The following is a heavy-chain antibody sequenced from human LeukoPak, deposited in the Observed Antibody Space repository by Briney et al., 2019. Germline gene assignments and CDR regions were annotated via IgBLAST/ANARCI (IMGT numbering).Heavy chain of an antibody. Sequence: SETLSLTCTVSGDPISNYYWSWIRQPPGKGLDWIGYIYFSGTTNYNPSLKSRVTMSVDTSKNQFSLKLTSMTAADTAVYFCARLSHPSGSDWFFDYWGQGSLVTVSS. CDR2: IYFSGTT. D-gene: IGHD6-19*01. CDR1: GDPISNYY. V-gene: IGHV4-59*08. CDR3: ARLSHPSGSDWFFDY. J-gene: IGHJ4*02.